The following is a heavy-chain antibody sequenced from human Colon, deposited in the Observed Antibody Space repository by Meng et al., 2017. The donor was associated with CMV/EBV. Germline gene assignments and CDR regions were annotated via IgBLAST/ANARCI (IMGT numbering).Heavy chain of an antibody. CDR2: INPNSGGT. Sequence: ASVKVSCKASGDTFTGYYMHWVRQAPGQGLEWMGWINPNSGGTNYAQKFQGRVTMTRDTSISTAYMARSRLSSDDTAGYFCARGRYFANGVCTEDHNYFGPWGQGTLVTVSS. V-gene: IGHV1-2*02. J-gene: IGHJ5*02. CDR3: ARGRYFANGVCTEDHNYFGP. D-gene: IGHD2-8*01. CDR1: GDTFTGYY.